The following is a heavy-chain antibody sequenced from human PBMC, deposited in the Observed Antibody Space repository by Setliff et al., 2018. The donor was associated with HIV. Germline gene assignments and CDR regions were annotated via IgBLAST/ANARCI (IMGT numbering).Heavy chain of an antibody. CDR2: MNPNSGNT. CDR3: ARGWELNV. Sequence: ASVKVSCKASGYTFTNYDINWVRQASGQGLEWVGWMNPNSGNTGYAQKFQGRVTFTRNTSKGTAYMELSSLRPDDTAVYYCARGWELNVWGQGTPVTVSS. J-gene: IGHJ4*02. CDR1: GYTFTNYD. D-gene: IGHD1-26*01. V-gene: IGHV1-8*03.